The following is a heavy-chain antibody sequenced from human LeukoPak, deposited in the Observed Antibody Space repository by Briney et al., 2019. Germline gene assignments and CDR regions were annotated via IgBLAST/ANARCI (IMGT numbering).Heavy chain of an antibody. D-gene: IGHD6-19*01. Sequence: PSETLSLTCTVSGGSISSSGYYWGRIRQHPGKGLEWIGTIYYSGSTYYNPSLKSRVTISIDKSKNQLSLRRSSVTAADTAVYYCARTGIKGQWLVPFDYGGQGTLVTVSS. CDR3: ARTGIKGQWLVPFDY. J-gene: IGHJ4*02. V-gene: IGHV4-39*01. CDR2: IYYSGST. CDR1: GGSISSSGYY.